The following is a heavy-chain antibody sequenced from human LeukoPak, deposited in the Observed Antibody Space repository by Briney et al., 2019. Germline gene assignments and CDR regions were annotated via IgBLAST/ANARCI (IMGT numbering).Heavy chain of an antibody. CDR1: GYTLTELS. CDR3: ATAPSYGGYVRYFDY. Sequence: ASVKVSCKVSGYTLTELSMHWVRQAPGKGLEWMGGFDPEDGETIYAQKFQGRVTMTEDTSTDTAYMELSSLRSEDTAVYYCATAPSYGGYVRYFDYWGQGTLVTVPS. J-gene: IGHJ4*02. V-gene: IGHV1-24*01. D-gene: IGHD5-12*01. CDR2: FDPEDGET.